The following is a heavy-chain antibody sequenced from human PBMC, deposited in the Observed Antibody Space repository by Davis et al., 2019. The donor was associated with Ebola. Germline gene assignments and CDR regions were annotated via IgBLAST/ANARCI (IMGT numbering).Heavy chain of an antibody. D-gene: IGHD4-17*01. Sequence: GESLKISCKDSGNSFTSHWIGWVRQMPGKGLEWMGIIYTGDSDTRYSPSFLGQVTISADKSISTAYLQWSSLKASDTAMYYCARRSPYGAYEGGWYFDLWGRGTLVTVSS. J-gene: IGHJ2*01. V-gene: IGHV5-51*01. CDR2: IYTGDSDT. CDR3: ARRSPYGAYEGGWYFDL. CDR1: GNSFTSHW.